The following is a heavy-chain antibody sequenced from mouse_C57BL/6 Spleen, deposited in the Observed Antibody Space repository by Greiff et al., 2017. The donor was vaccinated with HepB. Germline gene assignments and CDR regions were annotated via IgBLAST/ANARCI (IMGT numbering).Heavy chain of an antibody. CDR3: ATSGTKGYYYAMDY. CDR1: GFSLTSYG. V-gene: IGHV2-2*01. D-gene: IGHD3-1*01. Sequence: VQLVESGPGLVQPSQSLSITCTVSGFSLTSYGVHWVRQSPGKGLEWLGVIWSGGSTDYNAAFISRLSISKDNSKSQVFFKMNSLQADDTAIYYCATSGTKGYYYAMDYWGQGTSVTVSS. J-gene: IGHJ4*01. CDR2: IWSGGST.